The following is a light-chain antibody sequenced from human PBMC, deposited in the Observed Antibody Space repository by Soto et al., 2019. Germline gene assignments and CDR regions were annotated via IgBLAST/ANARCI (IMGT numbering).Light chain of an antibody. CDR2: GAS. J-gene: IGKJ5*01. CDR1: QSVSTY. V-gene: IGKV3-20*01. Sequence: EIVLTQSPATLSWSRGESTTLSCTASQSVSTYLAWYQPKPGQAPRILIYGASSRATGIPDRFRGSGSGTDFTLTISRLQPEEFAVYYCQQYGSSPITFGQGTRLEIK. CDR3: QQYGSSPIT.